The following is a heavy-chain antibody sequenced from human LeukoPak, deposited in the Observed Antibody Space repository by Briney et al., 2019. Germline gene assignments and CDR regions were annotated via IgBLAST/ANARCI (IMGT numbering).Heavy chain of an antibody. CDR2: ISYSGSS. Sequence: ESSETLSLTCTVSGDSITTNSYYWGWIRQPPGKGLDWIGTISYSGSSYYNPSLKSRVTISVDTSKNQFSLKLSSVTAADTAVYYCARGYSSSWYFNWFDPWGQGTLVTVSS. V-gene: IGHV4-39*01. CDR3: ARGYSSSWYFNWFDP. D-gene: IGHD6-13*01. CDR1: GDSITTNSYY. J-gene: IGHJ5*02.